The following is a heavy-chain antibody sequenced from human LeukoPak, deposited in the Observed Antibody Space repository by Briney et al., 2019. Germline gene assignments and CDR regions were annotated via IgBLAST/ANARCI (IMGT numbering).Heavy chain of an antibody. J-gene: IGHJ4*02. Sequence: ASVKVSCKASGYTFTSYYMHWVRQAPGQGLEWMGWLNPNSGDTNYAQKFQGRGSMTRESSISTAYMDLSDLRSDDTAVYSCARGRNIEMTTMSGGSDYWGQGTLVTVSS. V-gene: IGHV1-2*02. CDR2: LNPNSGDT. D-gene: IGHD5-24*01. CDR1: GYTFTSYY. CDR3: ARGRNIEMTTMSGGSDY.